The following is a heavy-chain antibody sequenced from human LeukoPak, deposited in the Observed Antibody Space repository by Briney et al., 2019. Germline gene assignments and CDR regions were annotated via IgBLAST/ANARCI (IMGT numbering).Heavy chain of an antibody. CDR1: GFTFSSYE. CDR3: ARHAYSSKPYFDY. J-gene: IGHJ4*02. D-gene: IGHD2-2*01. Sequence: PGGSLRLSCAASGFTFSSYEMNWVRQAPGKGLEWVSVIYSGGSTYYADSVKGRFTISRDNSKNTLYLQMNSLRAEDTAVYYCARHAYSSKPYFDYWGQGTLVTVSS. V-gene: IGHV3-66*04. CDR2: IYSGGST.